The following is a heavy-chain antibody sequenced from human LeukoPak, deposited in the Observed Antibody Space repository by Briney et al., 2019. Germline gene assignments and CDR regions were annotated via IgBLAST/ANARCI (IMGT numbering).Heavy chain of an antibody. J-gene: IGHJ4*02. CDR2: INPSGGST. V-gene: IGHV1-46*01. CDR3: ARGRSSYYYGSGS. D-gene: IGHD3-10*01. CDR1: GYTFTSYY. Sequence: GASVKVSCKASGYTFTSYYMHWVRQAPGQGLEWMGIINPSGGSTSYAQKFQGRVTMTRNTSISTAYMELSSLRSEDTAVYYCARGRSSYYYGSGSWGQGTLVTVSS.